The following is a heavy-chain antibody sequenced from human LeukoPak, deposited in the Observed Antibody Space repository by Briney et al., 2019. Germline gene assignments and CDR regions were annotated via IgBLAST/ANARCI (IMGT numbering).Heavy chain of an antibody. V-gene: IGHV4-38-2*02. J-gene: IGHJ5*02. CDR2: FCRSGTT. Sequence: PSETLSLTCTVSDYSVDSVHCWGWIRQPPGKGLEWIGTFCRSGTTYYNPSLKSRVTISLDTSDNQFSLRLSSVTAADTAVYYCARDLIKGLTGFDPWGQGTLVTVSS. CDR3: ARDLIKGLTGFDP. D-gene: IGHD2-21*02. CDR1: DYSVDSVHC.